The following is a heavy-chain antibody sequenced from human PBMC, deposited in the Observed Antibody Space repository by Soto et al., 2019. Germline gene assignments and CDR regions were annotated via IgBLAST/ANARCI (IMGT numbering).Heavy chain of an antibody. CDR3: ASSYYGSGNPKDYYYGMDV. CDR1: GYTFTSYA. V-gene: IGHV1-3*01. Sequence: ASVKVSCKASGYTFTSYAMHWVRQAPGQRLEWMGWINAGNGNTKYSQKFQGRVTITRDTSASTAYMELSSLGSEDTAVYYCASSYYGSGNPKDYYYGMDVWGQGTTVTVSS. D-gene: IGHD3-10*01. CDR2: INAGNGNT. J-gene: IGHJ6*02.